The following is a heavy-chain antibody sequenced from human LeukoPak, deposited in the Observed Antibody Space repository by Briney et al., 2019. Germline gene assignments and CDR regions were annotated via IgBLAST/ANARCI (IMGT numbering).Heavy chain of an antibody. Sequence: PSETLSLTCTVSGGSISSYYWSWIRQPPGKGLEWIGYIYYSGSTNYNPSLKSGVTISVDTSKNQFSLKLSSVTAADTAVCYCARDAHRRGYSYGYDYWGQGTLVTVSS. CDR3: ARDAHRRGYSYGYDY. V-gene: IGHV4-59*01. CDR2: IYYSGST. J-gene: IGHJ4*02. CDR1: GGSISSYY. D-gene: IGHD5-18*01.